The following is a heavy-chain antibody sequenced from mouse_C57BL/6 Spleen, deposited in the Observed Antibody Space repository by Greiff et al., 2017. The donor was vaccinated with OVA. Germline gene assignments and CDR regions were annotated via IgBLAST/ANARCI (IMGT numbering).Heavy chain of an antibody. V-gene: IGHV1-55*01. Sequence: QVQLQQPGAELVKPGASVKMSCKASGYTFTSYWITWVKQRPGQGLEWIGDIYPGSGSTNYNEKVKSKATLTVDTSSSTTYMQLSRLTSEDSEVYYCERGECYGSSWNYAMGCWGQGASVT. D-gene: IGHD1-1*01. J-gene: IGHJ4*01. CDR2: IYPGSGST. CDR3: ERGECYGSSWNYAMGC. CDR1: GYTFTSYW.